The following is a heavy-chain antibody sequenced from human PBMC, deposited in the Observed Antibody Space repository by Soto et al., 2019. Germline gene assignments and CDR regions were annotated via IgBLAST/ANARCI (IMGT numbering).Heavy chain of an antibody. CDR3: ARDINCSGGSCYPNWFDP. Sequence: GASVKVSCKASGGTFSSYAISWVRQAPGQGLEWMGGIIPIFGTANYAQKFQGRVTITADESTSTAYMELSSLRSEDTAVYYCARDINCSGGSCYPNWFDPWGQGTLVTVSS. V-gene: IGHV1-69*13. CDR2: IIPIFGTA. D-gene: IGHD2-15*01. CDR1: GGTFSSYA. J-gene: IGHJ5*02.